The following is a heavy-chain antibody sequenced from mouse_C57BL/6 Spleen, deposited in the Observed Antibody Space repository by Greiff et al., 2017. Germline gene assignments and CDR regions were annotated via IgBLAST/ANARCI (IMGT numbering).Heavy chain of an antibody. CDR1: GFNIKDDY. D-gene: IGHD2-4*01. CDR3: TRSTMITRGFAY. Sequence: EVQLQQSGAELVRPGASVKLSCTASGFNIKDDYMHWVKQRPEQGLEWIGWIDPENGDTEYASKFQGKATITADTSSNTAYLQLSSLTSEDTAVYYCTRSTMITRGFAYWGQGTLVTVSA. V-gene: IGHV14-4*01. J-gene: IGHJ3*01. CDR2: IDPENGDT.